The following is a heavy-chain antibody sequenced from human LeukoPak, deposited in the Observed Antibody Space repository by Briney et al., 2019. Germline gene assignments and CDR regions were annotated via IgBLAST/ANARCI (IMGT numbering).Heavy chain of an antibody. CDR1: GGSNSSSSYF. J-gene: IGHJ4*02. D-gene: IGHD3-10*01. CDR2: IYYSGST. V-gene: IGHV4-39*07. Sequence: SETLSLPCTVSGGSNSSSSYFWGWVRPPPGKGLGWIGSIYYSGSTYYNPSLKSRVTISVDTSKNQFSLKLSSVTAADTAVYYCARGGVSQFDYWGQGTLVTVSS. CDR3: ARGGVSQFDY.